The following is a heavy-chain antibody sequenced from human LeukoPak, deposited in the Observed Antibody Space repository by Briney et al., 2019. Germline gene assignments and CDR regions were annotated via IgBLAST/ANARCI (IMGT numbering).Heavy chain of an antibody. Sequence: PGGSLRLSCVASGFTFSNYPMNWVRQAPGKGLEWISTISVSDSTHYTDSVKGRFTISRDNSKNTLYLQMNSLRAEDTAVYYCAKAPYGYDSSGYYYNWGQGTLVTVSS. D-gene: IGHD3-22*01. CDR1: GFTFSNYP. CDR2: ISVSDST. J-gene: IGHJ4*02. CDR3: AKAPYGYDSSGYYYN. V-gene: IGHV3-23*01.